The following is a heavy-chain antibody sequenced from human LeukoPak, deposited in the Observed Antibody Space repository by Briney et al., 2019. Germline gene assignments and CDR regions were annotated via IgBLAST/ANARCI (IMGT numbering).Heavy chain of an antibody. J-gene: IGHJ3*02. V-gene: IGHV4-39*07. CDR3: AKSNGYGLVDI. CDR2: IFYSGCT. CDR1: GGSISTSNYY. Sequence: SETLSLTCTVSGGSISTSNYYWGWIRQPPGKGLAWMGNIFYSGCTDDGPSLKSRITISLDAPRNQFSLKLTSLTAAVTAVYYCAKSNGYGLVDIWGQGTMVTVPS. D-gene: IGHD3-10*01.